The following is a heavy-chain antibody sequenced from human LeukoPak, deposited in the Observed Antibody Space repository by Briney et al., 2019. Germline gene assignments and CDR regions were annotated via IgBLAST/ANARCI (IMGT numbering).Heavy chain of an antibody. Sequence: SVKLSCKASGGTFSSYAISWVRQAPGQGLEWMGGIIPIFGTANYAQKFQGRVTITADESTSTAYMELSSLRSEDTAVYYCARVDTAMGNYFDYWGQGTLVTVSS. CDR1: GGTFSSYA. CDR3: ARVDTAMGNYFDY. V-gene: IGHV1-69*01. J-gene: IGHJ4*02. D-gene: IGHD5-18*01. CDR2: IIPIFGTA.